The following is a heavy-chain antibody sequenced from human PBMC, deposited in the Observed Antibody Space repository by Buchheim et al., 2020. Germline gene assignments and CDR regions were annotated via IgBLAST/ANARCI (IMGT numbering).Heavy chain of an antibody. D-gene: IGHD3-16*01. CDR1: GFTFSSYA. Sequence: QVQLVESGGGVVQPGRSLRLSCAASGFTFSSYAMHWVRQAPGKGLEWVAVISYDGSNKYYADSVKGRFTISRDNSKNTLYLQMNSLRAEDTAVYYCARAGGLAWYFDYWGQGTL. V-gene: IGHV3-30*04. CDR3: ARAGGLAWYFDY. CDR2: ISYDGSNK. J-gene: IGHJ4*02.